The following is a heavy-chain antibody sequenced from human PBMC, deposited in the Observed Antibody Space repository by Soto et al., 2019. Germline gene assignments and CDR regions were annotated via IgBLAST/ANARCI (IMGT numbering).Heavy chain of an antibody. J-gene: IGHJ4*02. V-gene: IGHV3-11*01. CDR2: IDSRGRTL. Sequence: SLRLSCVASGFTFSDYSMSWIRQAPGKGLEWLAFIDSRGRTLSYADPVRGRFTISRDNAENSVYLQMDSLRADDTAVYYCARQAARNYIDSWGQGNSVTVSS. CDR1: GFTFSDYS. D-gene: IGHD6-6*01. CDR3: ARQAARNYIDS.